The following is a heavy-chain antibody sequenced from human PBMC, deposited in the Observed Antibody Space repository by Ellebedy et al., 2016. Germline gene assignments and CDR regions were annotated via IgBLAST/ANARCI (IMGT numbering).Heavy chain of an antibody. J-gene: IGHJ4*02. D-gene: IGHD1-26*01. V-gene: IGHV1-24*01. CDR1: GYTLTELS. CDR3: ATDGGVGAAFEF. Sequence: ASVKVSXXVSGYTLTELSMLWVRQAPGKGLEWMGGFDPEDGETFYAQNFQGRVTMTEDTSTDTAYMELTSLRYEDTAVYYCATDGGVGAAFEFWGQGTLVTVSS. CDR2: FDPEDGET.